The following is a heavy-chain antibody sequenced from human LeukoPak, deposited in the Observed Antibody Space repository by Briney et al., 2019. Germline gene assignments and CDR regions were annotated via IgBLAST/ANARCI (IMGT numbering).Heavy chain of an antibody. J-gene: IGHJ4*02. CDR3: ARGNPVGY. CDR1: GGXISSGGYS. CDR2: IYHSGST. Sequence: PSETLPLTCAVSGGXISSGGYSWSWIRQPPGKGLEWIGYIYHSGSTYYNPSLKSRVTISVDRSKNQFSLKLSSVTAADTAVYYCARGNPVGYWGQGTLVTVSS. V-gene: IGHV4-30-2*01.